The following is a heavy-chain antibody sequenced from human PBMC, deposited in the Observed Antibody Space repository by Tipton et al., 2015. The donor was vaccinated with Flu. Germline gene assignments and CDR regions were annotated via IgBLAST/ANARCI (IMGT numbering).Heavy chain of an antibody. CDR1: GFTFSSNW. Sequence: GSLRLSCAASGFTFSSNWMNWVRQAPGKGLEWVANIKQDGSEKYYVGSVKGRFTISRDNAKNSLYLQMNSLRAEDTAVYYCARDSEPNVVPSATIMLAVSFFDLWGRGTLVTVSS. V-gene: IGHV3-7*03. CDR2: IKQDGSEK. J-gene: IGHJ2*01. CDR3: ARDSEPNVVPSATIMLAVSFFDL. D-gene: IGHD2-2*01.